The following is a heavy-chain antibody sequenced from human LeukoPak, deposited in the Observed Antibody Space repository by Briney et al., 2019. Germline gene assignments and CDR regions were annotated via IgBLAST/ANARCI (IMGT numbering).Heavy chain of an antibody. J-gene: IGHJ5*02. Sequence: GGSLRLSCAASGFTVSSNYMSWVRQAPGKGLEWVSVIYSGGSTYYADSVKGRFTISRDNSKNTLYLQMNSLRAEDTAVYYCARVSGRLGTTVVKKSGRGWFDPWGQGTLVTVSS. CDR1: GFTVSSNY. D-gene: IGHD4-23*01. V-gene: IGHV3-66*01. CDR3: ARVSGRLGTTVVKKSGRGWFDP. CDR2: IYSGGST.